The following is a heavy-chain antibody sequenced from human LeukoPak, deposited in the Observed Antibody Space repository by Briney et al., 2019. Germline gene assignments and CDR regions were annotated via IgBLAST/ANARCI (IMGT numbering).Heavy chain of an antibody. CDR2: INGDGSTT. V-gene: IGHV3-74*01. CDR1: SFSFSSCW. Sequence: GGSLRLSCAASSFSFSSCWMHWVRQAPGKELVWVSRINGDGSTTDYADSVRGRFTISRDNAKNTLYLQMNSLRADDSAGYLCASLVGGYYPPVEAFDVWGQGTMVTVSS. CDR3: ASLVGGYYPPVEAFDV. D-gene: IGHD3-3*01. J-gene: IGHJ3*01.